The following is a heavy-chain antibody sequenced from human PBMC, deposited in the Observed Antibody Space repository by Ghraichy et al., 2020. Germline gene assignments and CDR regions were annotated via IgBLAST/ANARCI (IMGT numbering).Heavy chain of an antibody. CDR2: INHSGST. Sequence: SDTLSLTCAVYGDSLSAYYWSWIRQPPGKGLEWIGDINHSGSTNYNPSLKSRVTISIDTSANQFSLKLSSVTAADTAVYYCARCGYSGPGVDYGMDVWGQGSTVSVSS. CDR1: GDSLSAYY. V-gene: IGHV4-34*01. CDR3: ARCGYSGPGVDYGMDV. D-gene: IGHD5-18*01. J-gene: IGHJ6*02.